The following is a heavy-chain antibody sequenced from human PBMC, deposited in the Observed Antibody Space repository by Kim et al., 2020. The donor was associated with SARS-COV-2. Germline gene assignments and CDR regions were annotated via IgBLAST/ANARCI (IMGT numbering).Heavy chain of an antibody. CDR1: GGSFSGYY. CDR3: ASTGYRRIDY. CDR2: INHSGST. Sequence: SETLSLTCAVYGGSFSGYYWSWIRQPPGKGLEWIGEINHSGSTNYNPSLKSRVTISVDTSKNQFSLKLSSVTAADTAVYYCASTGYRRIDYWGQGTLVTVSS. J-gene: IGHJ4*02. D-gene: IGHD3-16*02. V-gene: IGHV4-34*01.